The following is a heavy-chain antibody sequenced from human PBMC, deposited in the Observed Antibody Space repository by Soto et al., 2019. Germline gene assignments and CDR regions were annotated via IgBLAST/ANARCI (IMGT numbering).Heavy chain of an antibody. J-gene: IGHJ6*02. V-gene: IGHV1-2*02. D-gene: IGHD6-13*01. CDR3: ARAKGSSSWYGRGYYYYGMDV. Sequence: GASVKVSCKASGYTFTGYYMHWVRQAPGQGLEWMGWINPNSGGTNYAQKFQGRVTMTRDTSISTAYMELSRLRSDDTAVYYCARAKGSSSWYGRGYYYYGMDVWGQGTTVTVSS. CDR2: INPNSGGT. CDR1: GYTFTGYY.